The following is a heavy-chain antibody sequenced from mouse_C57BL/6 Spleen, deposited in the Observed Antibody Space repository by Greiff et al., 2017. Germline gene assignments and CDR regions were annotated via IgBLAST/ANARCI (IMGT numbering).Heavy chain of an antibody. CDR1: GYTFTSYW. D-gene: IGHD2-4*01. CDR3: AKSYYDYDDYAMDY. CDR2: IYPGSGST. V-gene: IGHV1-55*01. J-gene: IGHJ4*01. Sequence: QVQLQQSGAELVKPGASVKMSCTASGYTFTSYWITWVKQRPGQGLEWIGDIYPGSGSTNYNEKFKSKATLTVDTSSSTAYMQLSSLTSEDSAVYYCAKSYYDYDDYAMDYWGQGTSVTVSS.